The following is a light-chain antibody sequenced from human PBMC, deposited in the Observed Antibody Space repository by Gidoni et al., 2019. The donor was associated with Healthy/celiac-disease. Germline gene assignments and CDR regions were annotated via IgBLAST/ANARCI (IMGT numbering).Light chain of an antibody. Sequence: EIVLTQSPGTLSLSPGERATLSCRAIQSVRSSYLSWYQQKPGQAPRRLIYGASSRATGIPDRFSGRGSGTDFTLTSSRLEPEDFAVYYCQQYGSSPLTFGPGTKVDIK. CDR1: QSVRSSY. CDR2: GAS. J-gene: IGKJ3*01. CDR3: QQYGSSPLT. V-gene: IGKV3-20*01.